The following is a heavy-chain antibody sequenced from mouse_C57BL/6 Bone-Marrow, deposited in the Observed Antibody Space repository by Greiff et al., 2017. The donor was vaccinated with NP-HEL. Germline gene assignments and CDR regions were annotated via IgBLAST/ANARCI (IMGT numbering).Heavy chain of an antibody. D-gene: IGHD2-1*01. CDR2: IYPRDGST. CDR1: GYTFTSYD. J-gene: IGHJ3*01. V-gene: IGHV1-85*01. CDR3: ARGDGNYPFAY. Sequence: QVHVKQSGPELVKPGASVKLSCKASGYTFTSYDINWVKQRPGQGLEWIGWIYPRDGSTKYNEKFKGKATLTVDTSSSTAYMELHSLTSEDSAVYFCARGDGNYPFAYWGQGTLVTVSA.